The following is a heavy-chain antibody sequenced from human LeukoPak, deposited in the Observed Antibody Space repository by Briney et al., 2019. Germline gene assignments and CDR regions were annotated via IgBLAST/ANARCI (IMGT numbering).Heavy chain of an antibody. CDR1: GFTFTSYV. CDR2: VGGGDYT. CDR3: VRRTASDF. V-gene: IGHV3-23*01. Sequence: QPGGYLRLSCAASGFTFTSYVMSWVRQAPGKGLEWVASVGGGDYTYYSDSVKGRFTISRDNSENTVYLQMESLRAEDTAVYYCVRRTASDFWGQGALVTVSS. D-gene: IGHD2-21*02. J-gene: IGHJ4*02.